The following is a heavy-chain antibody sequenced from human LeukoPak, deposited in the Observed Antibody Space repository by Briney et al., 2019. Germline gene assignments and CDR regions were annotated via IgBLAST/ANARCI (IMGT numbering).Heavy chain of an antibody. V-gene: IGHV4-34*01. J-gene: IGHJ2*01. D-gene: IGHD6-13*01. CDR3: ARPPIAAAGTGYFDL. CDR1: GGSFSGYY. CDR2: INHSGST. Sequence: SETLSLTCAVYGGSFSGYYWSWIRQPPGKGLEWIGEINHSGSTNYNPSLKSRVTISVDTSKNQFSLKLSSVTAADTAVYYCARPPIAAAGTGYFDLWGHGTLVTVSS.